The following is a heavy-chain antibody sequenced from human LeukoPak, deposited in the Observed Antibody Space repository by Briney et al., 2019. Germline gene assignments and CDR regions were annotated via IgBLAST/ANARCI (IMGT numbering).Heavy chain of an antibody. Sequence: RASVKVSCKASGYTFTSYYMHWVRQAPGQGLEWMGIINPSGGSTSYAQKFQGRVTMTRDTSVSTGYMELSRLRSDDTAVYYCANTYYDRNDYYNNWFDPWGQGTLVTVSS. V-gene: IGHV1-46*01. D-gene: IGHD3-22*01. J-gene: IGHJ5*02. CDR2: INPSGGST. CDR3: ANTYYDRNDYYNNWFDP. CDR1: GYTFTSYY.